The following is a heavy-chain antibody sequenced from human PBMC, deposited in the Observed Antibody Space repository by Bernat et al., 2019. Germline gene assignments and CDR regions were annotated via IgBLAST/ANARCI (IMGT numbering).Heavy chain of an antibody. Sequence: EVQLVESGGGLVQPGGSLRLSCAASGFSFGVYNMNWVRQAPGKGLEWVSYISSSGSTIYYADSVKGRFTISRDNAKNSLYLQMNSLRDEDTAVYFCAGAFDHWGQGTLVTVA. V-gene: IGHV3-48*02. J-gene: IGHJ4*02. CDR2: ISSSGSTI. CDR1: GFSFGVYN. CDR3: AGAFDH.